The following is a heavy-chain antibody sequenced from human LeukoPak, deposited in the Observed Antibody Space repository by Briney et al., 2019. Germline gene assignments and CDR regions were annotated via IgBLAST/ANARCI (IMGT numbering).Heavy chain of an antibody. CDR2: IYYSGST. J-gene: IGHJ5*02. D-gene: IGHD3-10*01. CDR1: GGSVSSGSYY. Sequence: SETLSLTCTVSGGSVSSGSYYWSWIRQPPGKGLEWIGYIYYSGSTNYNPSLKSRVTISVDTSKNQFSLKLSSVTAADTAVYYCARAPTDGSGSPWFDPWGQGTLVTVSS. V-gene: IGHV4-61*01. CDR3: ARAPTDGSGSPWFDP.